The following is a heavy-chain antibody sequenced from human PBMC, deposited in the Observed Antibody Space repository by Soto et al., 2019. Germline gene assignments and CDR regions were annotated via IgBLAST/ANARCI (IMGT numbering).Heavy chain of an antibody. J-gene: IGHJ3*02. CDR1: GFTFSSYG. V-gene: IGHV3-30*18. CDR2: ISYDGSNK. D-gene: IGHD1-1*01. CDR3: AKLAPLQPERIDAFDI. Sequence: VQLLESGGGLVQPGGSLRLSCAASGFTFSSYGMHWVRQAPGKGLEWVAVISYDGSNKYYADSVKGRFTISRDNSKNTLYLQMNSLRAEDTAVYYCAKLAPLQPERIDAFDIWGQGTMVTVSS.